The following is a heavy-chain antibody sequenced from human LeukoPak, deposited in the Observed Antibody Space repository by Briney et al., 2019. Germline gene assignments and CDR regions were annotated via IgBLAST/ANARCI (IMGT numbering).Heavy chain of an antibody. CDR1: GGSISSYY. V-gene: IGHV4-4*09. D-gene: IGHD3-16*01. CDR2: IYTSGSTNYNP. J-gene: IGHJ4*02. CDR3: ARGYDWDRFDY. Sequence: SETLSLTCTVSGGSISSYYWNWIRQPPGKGLEWIGYIYTSGSTNYNPNYNPSLRSRVTISVDTSKNQFSLKLSSVTAADTAVYYCARGYDWDRFDYWGQGTLVTVSS.